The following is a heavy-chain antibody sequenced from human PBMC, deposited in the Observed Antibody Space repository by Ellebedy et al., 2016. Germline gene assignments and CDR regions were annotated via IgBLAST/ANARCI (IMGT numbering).Heavy chain of an antibody. V-gene: IGHV1-2*02. D-gene: IGHD2-2*01. Sequence: ASVKVSCXASGYTFTGYYMHWVRQAPGQGLEWMGWIVPNSGGTNYAQTFQGRVTMTRDTSINTAYMELSSLRSEDTAVYYCARLYQLKRRAYYYYYTDVWGKGTTVTVSS. CDR3: ARLYQLKRRAYYYYYTDV. CDR1: GYTFTGYY. J-gene: IGHJ6*03. CDR2: IVPNSGGT.